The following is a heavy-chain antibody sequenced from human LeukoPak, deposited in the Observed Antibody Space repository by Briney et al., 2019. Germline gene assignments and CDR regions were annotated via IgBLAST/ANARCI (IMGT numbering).Heavy chain of an antibody. D-gene: IGHD2-15*01. CDR1: GFTFSSCW. V-gene: IGHV3-7*01. CDR2: IKQDGSEK. CDR3: ARGALYSD. Sequence: GGSLRLSCAASGFTFSSCWMSWVRQAPGKGLEWVANIKQDGSEKYYVDSVKGRFTISRDNAKNSLYLQMNSLRAEDTAVYYCARGALYSDWGQGTLVTVSS. J-gene: IGHJ4*02.